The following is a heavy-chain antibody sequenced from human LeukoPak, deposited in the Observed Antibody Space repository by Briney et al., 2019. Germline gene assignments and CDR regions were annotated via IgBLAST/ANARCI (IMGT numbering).Heavy chain of an antibody. D-gene: IGHD4-17*01. V-gene: IGHV1-46*01. CDR2: INPSGGST. J-gene: IGHJ4*02. CDR3: ARARGDYGDSFDY. Sequence: ASVKVSCKASGYTFTSYYMHWVRQAPGQGLEWMGIINPSGGSTSYAQKLQGRVTMTTDTSTSTAYMELRSLRSDDTAVYYCARARGDYGDSFDYWGQGTLVTVSS. CDR1: GYTFTSYY.